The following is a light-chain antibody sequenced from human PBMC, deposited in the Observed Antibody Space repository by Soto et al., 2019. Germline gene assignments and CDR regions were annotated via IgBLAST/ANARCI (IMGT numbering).Light chain of an antibody. J-gene: IGKJ1*01. CDR3: QQYHRYSWT. CDR1: QSISSS. CDR2: DAS. V-gene: IGKV1-5*01. Sequence: DIQMTQSPSTLSASVGDRVSIACRASQSISSSLAWYQQKPGKAPKLLLYDASSLESGVPSRFSGSGSGTEFTLSINSLQPQDFATYYCQQYHRYSWTFGQGNKVELK.